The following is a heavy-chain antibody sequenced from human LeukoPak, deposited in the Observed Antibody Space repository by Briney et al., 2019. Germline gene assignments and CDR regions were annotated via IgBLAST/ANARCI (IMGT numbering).Heavy chain of an antibody. Sequence: PSETLSLTCTVSGGSISNYYWSWIRQPPGKGLEWIGYIYYSGSTNYNPSLKSRVTISVDTSKNQFSLKLSSVTAADTAAYYCARAHYYDSSGYFVRHWFDPWGQRTLVTVSS. V-gene: IGHV4-59*01. J-gene: IGHJ5*02. CDR3: ARAHYYDSSGYFVRHWFDP. CDR2: IYYSGST. CDR1: GGSISNYY. D-gene: IGHD3-22*01.